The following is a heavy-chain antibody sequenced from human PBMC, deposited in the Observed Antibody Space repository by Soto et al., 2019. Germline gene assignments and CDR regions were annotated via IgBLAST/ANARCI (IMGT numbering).Heavy chain of an antibody. CDR2: IHYSGAT. V-gene: IGHV4-59*01. CDR1: GDSISNDY. CDR3: ARFGSAVDAFDI. D-gene: IGHD3-10*01. J-gene: IGHJ3*02. Sequence: TLSLTCSVSGDSISNDYWSWTRQPPGKGLEWIGYIHYSGATNYNPSLAGRVLMSVDTSKNQFFLRLSSVTAADTAVYYCARFGSAVDAFDIWGQGTMVTVSS.